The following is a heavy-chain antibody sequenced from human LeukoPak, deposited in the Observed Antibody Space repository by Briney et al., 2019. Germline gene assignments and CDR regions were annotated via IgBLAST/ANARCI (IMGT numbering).Heavy chain of an antibody. Sequence: ASVKVSCRASGYTFTGYYMHWVRQAPGQGLEWMGIINPSGGSTSYAQKFQGRVTMTRDTSTSTVYMELSSLRSEDTAVYYCARVGSMYYDILTGYALGFDYWGQGTLVTVSS. V-gene: IGHV1-46*01. J-gene: IGHJ4*02. CDR2: INPSGGST. CDR3: ARVGSMYYDILTGYALGFDY. CDR1: GYTFTGYY. D-gene: IGHD3-9*01.